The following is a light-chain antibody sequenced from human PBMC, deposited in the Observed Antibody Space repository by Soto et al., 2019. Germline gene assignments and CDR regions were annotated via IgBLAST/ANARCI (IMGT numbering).Light chain of an antibody. CDR2: GAS. CDR3: QQYGGSPYT. CDR1: QSVRSNS. J-gene: IGKJ2*01. Sequence: EIVLTQSPGTLSLSPGERATISCRASQSVRSNSLAWYQRKPGQAPRLLIYGASTRATGIPDRFSGTGSVTDFTLTISRLEPEDVAVYYCQQYGGSPYTFGQGTKLEIK. V-gene: IGKV3-20*01.